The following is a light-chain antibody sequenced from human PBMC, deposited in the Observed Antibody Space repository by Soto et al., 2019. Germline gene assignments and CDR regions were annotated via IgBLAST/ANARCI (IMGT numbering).Light chain of an antibody. CDR3: QQRHDWPIT. Sequence: EIVLTQSPATLSLSPGERATLSCRASQSVSNSLAWYQQRPGQAPRLLIYDASNRATGIPARFSGGRSGTDFTLTISSLQSEDFAVYYCQQRHDWPITFGQGTRLEIK. CDR2: DAS. J-gene: IGKJ5*01. CDR1: QSVSNS. V-gene: IGKV3-11*01.